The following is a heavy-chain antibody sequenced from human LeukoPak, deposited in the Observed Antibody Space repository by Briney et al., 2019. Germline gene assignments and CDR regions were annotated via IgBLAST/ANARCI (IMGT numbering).Heavy chain of an antibody. J-gene: IGHJ4*02. CDR1: GFTFRSHA. D-gene: IGHD2-21*01. CDR2: IYENGGTT. V-gene: IGHV3-23*01. CDR3: AKDFRIGYSAHFDY. Sequence: GGSLRLSYVGSGFTFRSHAMSWVRQAPEKGLEFVSGIYENGGTTYYADSVKGRFSISRDNSKNTLYLQMDSLRGEDTAVYYCAKDFRIGYSAHFDYWGQGALVTVSS.